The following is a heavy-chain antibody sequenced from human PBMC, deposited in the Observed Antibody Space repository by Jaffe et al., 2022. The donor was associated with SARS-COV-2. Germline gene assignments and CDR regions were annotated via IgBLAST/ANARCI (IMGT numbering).Heavy chain of an antibody. V-gene: IGHV3-74*01. CDR1: GFTFSGYW. D-gene: IGHD2-15*01. J-gene: IGHJ4*02. CDR2: INSDGSVT. Sequence: EVQLVESGGGLVQPGGSLRLSCAASGFTFSGYWMHWVRQAPGKGLVWVSRINSDGSVTSSADSVKGRFTISRDNAKNTLYLQMNSLRAEDTAIYYCARTEGYCSGGTCYALGYWGQGTLVTVSS. CDR3: ARTEGYCSGGTCYALGY.